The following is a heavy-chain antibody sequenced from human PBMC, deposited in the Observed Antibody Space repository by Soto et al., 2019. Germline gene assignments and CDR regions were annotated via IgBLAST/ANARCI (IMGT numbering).Heavy chain of an antibody. J-gene: IGHJ4*02. D-gene: IGHD5-12*01. CDR2: FDPEDGET. V-gene: IGHV1-24*01. CDR1: GYTLTELS. Sequence: ASVKVSCKVSGYTLTELSMHWVRQALGKGLEWMGGFDPEDGETIYAQKFQGRVTMTEDTSTDTAYMELSSLRSEDTAVYYCATAYSSGSYFDYWGQGTLVTVSS. CDR3: ATAYSSGSYFDY.